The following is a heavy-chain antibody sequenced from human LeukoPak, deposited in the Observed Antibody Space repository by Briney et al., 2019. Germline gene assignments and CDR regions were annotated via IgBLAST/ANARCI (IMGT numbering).Heavy chain of an antibody. CDR3: AKSYDSTGRFDY. J-gene: IGHJ4*02. D-gene: IGHD3-22*01. CDR2: IYPGDSDT. CDR1: GYCFTSYW. Sequence: GESLQISCNGSGYCFTSYWIAWVRPLPGKGLEWMGIIYPGDSDTRYSPSFQGQVTISADKSISTAYLQCSSLKASDTAMYYCAKSYDSTGRFDYWGQGTLVTVSS. V-gene: IGHV5-51*01.